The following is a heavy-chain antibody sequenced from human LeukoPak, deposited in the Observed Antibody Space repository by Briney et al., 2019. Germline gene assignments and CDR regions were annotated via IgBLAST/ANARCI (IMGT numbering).Heavy chain of an antibody. CDR1: GYTLTGYY. D-gene: IGHD3-3*01. V-gene: IGHV1-2*02. J-gene: IGHJ5*02. CDR3: ARILSGPWRWFDL. Sequence: ASVKVSCKASGYTLTGYYMHWVRQAPGQGLEWMGWINPNSGGTNYAQKFQGRVTMTRDTSISTAYMELSRLRSDDTAVYYCARILSGPWRWFDLWGQGTLVTVSS. CDR2: INPNSGGT.